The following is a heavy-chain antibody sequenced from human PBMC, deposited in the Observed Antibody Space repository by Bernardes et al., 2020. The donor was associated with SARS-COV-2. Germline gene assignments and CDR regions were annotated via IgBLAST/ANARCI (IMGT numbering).Heavy chain of an antibody. CDR1: GGSISSSFYY. J-gene: IGHJ5*02. CDR2: IFYSGST. D-gene: IGHD6-19*01. Sequence: SETLSLTCIVSGGSISSSFYYWGWIRQPPGKGLEWIGSIFYSGSTHYNPSLKSRVTISVDTSKNQFSLKLSSVTAADTAVYYCAGNIAVAGSPNWFDPWGQGTLVTVSS. V-gene: IGHV4-39*01. CDR3: AGNIAVAGSPNWFDP.